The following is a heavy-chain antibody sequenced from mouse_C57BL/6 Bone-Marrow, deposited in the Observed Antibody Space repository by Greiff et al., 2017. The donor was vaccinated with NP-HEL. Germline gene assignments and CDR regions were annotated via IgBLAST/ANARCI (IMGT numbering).Heavy chain of an antibody. CDR2: ISDGGSYT. D-gene: IGHD2-4*01. V-gene: IGHV5-4*01. CDR3: ARDFDYPSYFDY. Sequence: EVKLMESGGGLVKPGGSLKLSCAASGFTFSSYAMSWVRQTPDKRLEWVATISDGGSYTYYPDNVKGRFTISRDNAKNNLYLQMSHLKSEDTAMYYCARDFDYPSYFDYWGQGTTLTVSS. CDR1: GFTFSSYA. J-gene: IGHJ2*01.